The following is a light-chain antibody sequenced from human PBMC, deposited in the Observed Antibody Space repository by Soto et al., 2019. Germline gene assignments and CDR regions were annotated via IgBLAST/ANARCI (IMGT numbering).Light chain of an antibody. CDR2: AAS. CDR1: QSISSY. Sequence: DIQMTQSPSSLSASVGDRVTITCRASQSISSYLNWYQQKPGKSPKLLIYAASSLQSGVPSRFSGSGSGTDVTLSSSSLHPEDCGPYYGQQSDSTPLYSFGQGTKLEIK. CDR3: QQSDSTPLYS. V-gene: IGKV1-39*01. J-gene: IGKJ2*01.